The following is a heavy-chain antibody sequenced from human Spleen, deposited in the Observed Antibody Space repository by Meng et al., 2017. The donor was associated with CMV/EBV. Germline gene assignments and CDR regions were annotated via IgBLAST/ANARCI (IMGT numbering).Heavy chain of an antibody. D-gene: IGHD2-8*01. CDR3: ANSPMYATFDY. CDR1: GFTVSSNY. V-gene: IGHV3-53*01. Sequence: GESLKISCAASGFTVSSNYMSWVRQAPGKGLEWVSILYSNGNTYYADSVKGRFTISRDNSRNTLYLQMNSLRAEDTAVYYCANSPMYATFDYWGQGTLVTVSS. J-gene: IGHJ4*02. CDR2: LYSNGNT.